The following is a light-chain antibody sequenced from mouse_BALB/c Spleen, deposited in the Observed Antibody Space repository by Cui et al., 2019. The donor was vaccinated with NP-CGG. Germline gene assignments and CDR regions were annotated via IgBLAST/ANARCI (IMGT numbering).Light chain of an antibody. CDR3: ALWYSNHWV. V-gene: IGLV1*01. Sequence: QAVLTQESAPTTSPGETVTLTCRSSTGAVTTSNYANWVQEKPDHLFTGLIGGTNNRAPGVPARFSGSLIGDKAALTITGAQIEDEATYFCALWYSNHWVFGGGTKLTVL. CDR1: TGAVTTSNY. CDR2: GTN. J-gene: IGLJ1*01.